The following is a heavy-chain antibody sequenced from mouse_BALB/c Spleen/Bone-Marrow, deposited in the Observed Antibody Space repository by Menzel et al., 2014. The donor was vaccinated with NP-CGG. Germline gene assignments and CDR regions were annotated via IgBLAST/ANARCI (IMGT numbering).Heavy chain of an antibody. D-gene: IGHD2-4*01. CDR1: GFNIKDTY. CDR2: IDPANGNT. J-gene: IGHJ3*01. V-gene: IGHV14-3*02. Sequence: VQLKQSGAELVKPGASVKLSCTASGFNIKDTYMHWVKQRPEQGLEWIGRIDPANGNTKYDPKFQGKATITADTSSNTAYLQLSCLTSEDTAVYYCAVYDYEGFAYWGQGTLVTVSA. CDR3: AVYDYEGFAY.